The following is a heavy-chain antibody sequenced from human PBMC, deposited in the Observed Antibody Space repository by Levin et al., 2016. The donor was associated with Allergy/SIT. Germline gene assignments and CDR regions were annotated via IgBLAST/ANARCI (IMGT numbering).Heavy chain of an antibody. D-gene: IGHD1-1*01. CDR3: ARGRKWGSWNGADENYFDY. J-gene: IGHJ4*02. Sequence: WIRQPPGKGLEWIGEINHSGSTNYNPSLKSRVTISVDTSKSQFSLKLTSLTAADTAVYFCARGRKWGSWNGADENYFDYWGQGSLVTVSS. CDR2: INHSGST. V-gene: IGHV4-34*01.